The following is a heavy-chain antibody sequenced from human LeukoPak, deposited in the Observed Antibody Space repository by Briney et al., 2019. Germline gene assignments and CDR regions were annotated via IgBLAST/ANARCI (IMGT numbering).Heavy chain of an antibody. D-gene: IGHD4-11*01. CDR3: ARSKNVAY. J-gene: IGHJ4*02. CDR1: GFTFSGYT. Sequence: PGGSLRLSCAASGFTFSGYTMTWVRQAPGKGLEWVSSISRSSTFIYYPDSVKGRFTISRDNAANSLYLQMNSLRAEDTAVYYCARSKNVAYWGQGTLVTVSS. V-gene: IGHV3-21*04. CDR2: ISRSSTFI.